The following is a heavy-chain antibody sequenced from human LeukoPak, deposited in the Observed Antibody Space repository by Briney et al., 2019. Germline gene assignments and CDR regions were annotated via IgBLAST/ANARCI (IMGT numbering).Heavy chain of an antibody. CDR1: GFTFSDYY. D-gene: IGHD2-2*01. CDR2: ISSSSSYT. J-gene: IGHJ6*02. Sequence: GGSLRLSCAASGFTFSDYYMSWIRQAPGKGLEWVSYISSSSSYTNYADSVKGRFTISRDNAKNSLYLQMNSLRAEDTAMYYCARDHCTRNSCYEDLYYGMDVWGQGTTVTVSS. CDR3: ARDHCTRNSCYEDLYYGMDV. V-gene: IGHV3-11*05.